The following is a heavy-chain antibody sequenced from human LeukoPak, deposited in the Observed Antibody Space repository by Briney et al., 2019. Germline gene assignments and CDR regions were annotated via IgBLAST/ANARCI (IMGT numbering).Heavy chain of an antibody. Sequence: GGSLRLSCLTSGFTLSTNAMSWVRQAPGKGLEWISGISGSGASTYYADSVKGRSTISRDDSRNTLYLQMNSLRGDDTAVYYCAKDVGKWESLHFFDYWGQGTLVTVPS. CDR1: GFTLSTNA. J-gene: IGHJ4*02. CDR2: ISGSGAST. V-gene: IGHV3-23*01. CDR3: AKDVGKWESLHFFDY. D-gene: IGHD1-26*01.